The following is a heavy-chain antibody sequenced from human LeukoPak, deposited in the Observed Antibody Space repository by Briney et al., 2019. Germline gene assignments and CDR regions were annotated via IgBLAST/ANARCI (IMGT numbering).Heavy chain of an antibody. J-gene: IGHJ4*02. CDR1: GYTFTSYD. V-gene: IGHV1-8*01. CDR3: ARSRGYSYGSFDY. CDR2: MNPNSGNT. Sequence: ASVTVSFKASGYTFTSYDINWVRLATGQGLEWMGWMNPNSGNTGYAQKFQGRVTMTRNTSISTAYMELSSLRSEDTAVYYCARSRGYSYGSFDYWGQGTLVTVSS. D-gene: IGHD5-18*01.